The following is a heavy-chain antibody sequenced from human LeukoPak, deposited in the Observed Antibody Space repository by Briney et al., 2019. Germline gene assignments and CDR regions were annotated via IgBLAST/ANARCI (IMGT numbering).Heavy chain of an antibody. D-gene: IGHD3-22*01. CDR3: ARVSYYDSSGYPEYFHH. CDR2: IIPILGIP. Sequence: ASVKVSCKASGGTFSSYAINWVRQDPGQGLEWMGRIIPILGIPNYAQKFQGRVTITADRSTSTAYMELSSLRSEDAAVYYCARVSYYDSSGYPEYFHHWGQGTLVTVSS. CDR1: GGTFSSYA. J-gene: IGHJ1*01. V-gene: IGHV1-69*04.